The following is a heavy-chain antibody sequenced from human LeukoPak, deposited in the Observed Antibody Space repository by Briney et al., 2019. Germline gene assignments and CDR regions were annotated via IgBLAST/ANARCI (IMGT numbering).Heavy chain of an antibody. CDR3: AKDNQGLLPPYYYYGMDV. J-gene: IGHJ6*02. CDR2: ISGSGGST. Sequence: GGSLRLSCAASGFTFSSYAMSWVRQAPGKGLEWVSAISGSGGSTYYADSVKGRFTISRDNSKNTLYLQMNSLRAEDTAVYYCAKDNQGLLPPYYYYGMDVWGQGTTVTVSS. V-gene: IGHV3-23*01. D-gene: IGHD1-26*01. CDR1: GFTFSSYA.